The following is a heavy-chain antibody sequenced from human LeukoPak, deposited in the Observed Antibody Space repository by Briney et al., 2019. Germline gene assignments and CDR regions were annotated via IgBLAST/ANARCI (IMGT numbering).Heavy chain of an antibody. CDR3: ARDGAGDRRDCFDY. V-gene: IGHV3-48*03. D-gene: IGHD7-27*01. CDR1: GFTFSSYE. J-gene: IGHJ4*02. CDR2: ISRSGNTI. Sequence: PGGSLRLSCAASGFTFSSYEMIWVRQAPGKGLEWVSYISRSGNTIYYADSVKGRFTISRDNAKNSLYLQMNSLRAEDTAVYYCARDGAGDRRDCFDYWGQGTLVTVSS.